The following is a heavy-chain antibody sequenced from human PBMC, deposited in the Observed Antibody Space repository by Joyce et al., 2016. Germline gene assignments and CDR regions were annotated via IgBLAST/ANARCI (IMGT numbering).Heavy chain of an antibody. V-gene: IGHV3-30-3*01. Sequence: QVQLVESGGGVVQPGRSRRLSCAASGFTFSSYAMHWVRQAPGKGLECLTFISYDGATQDFAASVRGRFTISRDNSKTSNTVFLQMNSLRPEDTAVYYCARERNNWYFDLWGRGTLVTVSS. CDR2: ISYDGATQ. CDR1: GFTFSSYA. CDR3: ARERNNWYFDL. J-gene: IGHJ2*01.